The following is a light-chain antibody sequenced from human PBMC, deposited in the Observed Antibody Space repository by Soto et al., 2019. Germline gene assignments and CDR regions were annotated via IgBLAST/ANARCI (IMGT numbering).Light chain of an antibody. CDR2: DAS. CDR3: QQRSNWPLS. J-gene: IGKJ4*01. V-gene: IGKV3-11*01. Sequence: EIVLTQSPATLSLSPGERATLSCRASQSVSSLLAWYQQKSGQPPRLLISDASNRATGVPARFSGSGSGTDFTLIISRLEPEDFAVYYCQQRSNWPLSFGGGNKVAI. CDR1: QSVSSL.